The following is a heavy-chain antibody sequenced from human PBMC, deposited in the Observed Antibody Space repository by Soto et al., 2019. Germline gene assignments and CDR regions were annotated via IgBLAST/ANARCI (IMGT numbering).Heavy chain of an antibody. J-gene: IGHJ4*02. CDR3: SADLPDWGAYAFDY. V-gene: IGHV3-15*07. Sequence: EVQLVESGGGLVEPGGSLRLSCAASGFTFNGAWMNWVRQAPGKGLEWVGRVKSKVDGGSIDYAAPVRGSFTISRDNSRNTVDLQMNSLSAEDSAMYYCSADLPDWGAYAFDYWGQGTLVTVSS. CDR1: GFTFNGAW. D-gene: IGHD3-16*01. CDR2: VKSKVDGGSI.